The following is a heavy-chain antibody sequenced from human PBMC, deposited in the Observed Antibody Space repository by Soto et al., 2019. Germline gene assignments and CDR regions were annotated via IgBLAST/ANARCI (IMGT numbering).Heavy chain of an antibody. Sequence: ASVKGSCKASGYTFTSYGISWVRQAPGQGLEWMGWISAYNGNTNYAQKLQGRVTMTTDTSTSTAYMELRSLRSDDTAVYYCARIVYDFWSGPNAFDIWGQGTMVTVSS. CDR3: ARIVYDFWSGPNAFDI. D-gene: IGHD3-3*01. CDR1: GYTFTSYG. CDR2: ISAYNGNT. J-gene: IGHJ3*02. V-gene: IGHV1-18*01.